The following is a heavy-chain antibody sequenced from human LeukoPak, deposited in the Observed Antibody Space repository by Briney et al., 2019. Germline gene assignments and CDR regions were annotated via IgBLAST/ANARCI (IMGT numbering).Heavy chain of an antibody. CDR2: TFYRSKWNN. V-gene: IGHV6-1*01. CDR1: GDSVSSNSAA. Sequence: SQTLSLTCAISGDSVSSNSAAWSWIRQSPTRGLGWLGWTFYRSKWNNDYAVFVKSRIAINADKSKNQFSLQLNSVTPEDTAVYYCARDARTTVSTGAYFMQVWGKGTTVTVSS. D-gene: IGHD4-17*01. J-gene: IGHJ6*03. CDR3: ARDARTTVSTGAYFMQV.